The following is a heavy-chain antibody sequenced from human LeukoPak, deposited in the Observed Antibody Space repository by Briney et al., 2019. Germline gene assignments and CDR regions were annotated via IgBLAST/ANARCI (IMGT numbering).Heavy chain of an antibody. V-gene: IGHV4-59*01. CDR3: ARTYYDSWGYYEVTY. J-gene: IGHJ4*02. CDR1: GGSMNSYY. Sequence: PSETLSLTCTVSGGSMNSYYWSWIRQPPGKGLEWIGHIFHSGNTNDNPSLKSRVTISVDPSKNQFSLRLRSVTVADTAVYYCARTYYDSWGYYEVTYWGQGTLVTVSS. D-gene: IGHD3-22*01. CDR2: IFHSGNT.